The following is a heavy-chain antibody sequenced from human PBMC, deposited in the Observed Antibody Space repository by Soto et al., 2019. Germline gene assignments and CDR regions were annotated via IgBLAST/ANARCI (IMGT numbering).Heavy chain of an antibody. Sequence: SGPTLVNPTQTLTLTCTFSGFSLSTSGVGVGWIRQPPGKALEWLALIYWDDDKRYSPSLKSRLNITKDTSKNQVILTMTNIEPVDTATFFCSHMSYDYVWGSYRFPAFDYWGQGTLVTVSS. CDR3: SHMSYDYVWGSYRFPAFDY. CDR1: GFSLSTSGVG. D-gene: IGHD3-16*02. J-gene: IGHJ4*02. CDR2: IYWDDDK. V-gene: IGHV2-5*02.